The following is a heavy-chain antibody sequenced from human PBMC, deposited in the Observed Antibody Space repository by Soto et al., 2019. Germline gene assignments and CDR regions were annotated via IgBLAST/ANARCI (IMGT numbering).Heavy chain of an antibody. CDR2: IIPILGIA. Sequence: ASVKVSCKASGGTFSSYTISWVRQAPGQGLEWMGRIIPILGIANYAQKFQGRVTITADKSTSTAYMELSSLRSEDTAVYYCAREGGYCSGGSCYFGSPWGQGTLVTVSS. CDR3: AREGGYCSGGSCYFGSP. CDR1: GGTFSSYT. J-gene: IGHJ5*02. D-gene: IGHD2-15*01. V-gene: IGHV1-69*04.